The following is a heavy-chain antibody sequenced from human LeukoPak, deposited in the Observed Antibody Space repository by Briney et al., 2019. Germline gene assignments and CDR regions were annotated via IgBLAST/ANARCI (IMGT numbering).Heavy chain of an antibody. Sequence: GGSLRLSCAASGFTFSSYGMHWVRQAPGKGLEWVAFIRYDGSNKYYADSVKGRFTISRDNSKNTLYLQMNSLRAEDTAVYYCAKFLIEGSSSAPLYYYYYMDVWGKGTTVTVSS. CDR2: IRYDGSNK. V-gene: IGHV3-30*02. CDR1: GFTFSSYG. D-gene: IGHD6-13*01. CDR3: AKFLIEGSSSAPLYYYYYMDV. J-gene: IGHJ6*03.